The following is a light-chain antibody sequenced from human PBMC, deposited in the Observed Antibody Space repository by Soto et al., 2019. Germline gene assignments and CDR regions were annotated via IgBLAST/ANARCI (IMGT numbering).Light chain of an antibody. CDR2: GVR. V-gene: IGLV2-23*02. Sequence: QSALTQPASVSGSPGQSITISCTGASSDVGTYNLVSWYQQHPGKAPKLIIYGVRKRPSGLSNRFSGSKSGNTASLTISGLQAEDEADYYCCSYAGSNSVIFGGGTKLTVL. CDR3: CSYAGSNSVI. J-gene: IGLJ2*01. CDR1: SSDVGTYNL.